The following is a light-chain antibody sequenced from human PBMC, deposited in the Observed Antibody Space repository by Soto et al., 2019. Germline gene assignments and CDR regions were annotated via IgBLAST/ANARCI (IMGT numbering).Light chain of an antibody. CDR1: QSISAW. Sequence: DTQMTQSPSTLSASVGDRVTITCRASQSISAWLAWYQQKPGKAPKVLIYDASGLQSGVPSRFSGSGSGTEFTLTISSLQPDDFATYYCQQYNHYSWTFGQGTKVEIK. V-gene: IGKV1-5*01. J-gene: IGKJ1*01. CDR2: DAS. CDR3: QQYNHYSWT.